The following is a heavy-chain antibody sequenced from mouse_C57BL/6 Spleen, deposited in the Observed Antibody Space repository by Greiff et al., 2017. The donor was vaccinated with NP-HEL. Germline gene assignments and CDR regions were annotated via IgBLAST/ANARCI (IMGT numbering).Heavy chain of an antibody. J-gene: IGHJ2*01. Sequence: EVKLQESGPGLVKPSQSLSLTCSVTGYSITSGYYWNWIRQFPGNKLEWMGYISYDGSNNYNPSLKNRISITRDTSKNQFFLKLNSVTTEDTATYYCAKLGRGNYWGQGTTLTVSS. D-gene: IGHD4-1*01. V-gene: IGHV3-6*01. CDR1: GYSITSGYY. CDR3: AKLGRGNY. CDR2: ISYDGSN.